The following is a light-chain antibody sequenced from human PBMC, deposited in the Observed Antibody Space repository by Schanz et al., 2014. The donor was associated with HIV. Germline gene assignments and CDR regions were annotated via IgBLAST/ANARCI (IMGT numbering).Light chain of an antibody. CDR1: SSDIGPYNC. V-gene: IGLV2-14*03. J-gene: IGLJ1*01. Sequence: QSALTQPASVSGSPGQSISISCTGTSSDIGPYNCVSWYQQRPGKAPKLVISGVDYRPSGVSSRFSGSKSGSAASLTISGLQAEDEADYYCSSYTSISTLVFGTGTKLTVL. CDR3: SSYTSISTLV. CDR2: GVD.